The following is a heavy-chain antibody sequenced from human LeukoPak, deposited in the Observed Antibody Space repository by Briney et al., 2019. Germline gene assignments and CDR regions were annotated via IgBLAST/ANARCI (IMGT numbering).Heavy chain of an antibody. CDR2: INDSGST. D-gene: IGHD4-23*01. CDR1: GGSISSYY. CDR3: ARHMLGGKRSFDS. Sequence: SETLSLTCTVSGGSISSYYWSWIRQPPGKGLEWIGEINDSGSTNYNPSLKSRATISADTSKNQFSLNLSSVTAADTAVYYCARHMLGGKRSFDSWGQGTLVTVSS. V-gene: IGHV4-34*01. J-gene: IGHJ4*02.